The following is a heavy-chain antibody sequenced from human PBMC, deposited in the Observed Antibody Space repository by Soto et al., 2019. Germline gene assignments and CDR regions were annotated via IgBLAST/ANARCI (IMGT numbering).Heavy chain of an antibody. D-gene: IGHD2-15*01. V-gene: IGHV4-38-2*02. CDR1: GYSISSGYH. Sequence: SETLSLTCTVSGYSISSGYHWGCIRQPPGKVLEWIGINYHSGSTHNNPSLKRRVTISVDTSKEHFSLRLSSVTAADMAIYYCARDGEGGVVEAAGKGRYYHYGFDVWGQGTLVTVSS. CDR3: ARDGEGGVVEAAGKGRYYHYGFDV. J-gene: IGHJ6*02. CDR2: NYHSGST.